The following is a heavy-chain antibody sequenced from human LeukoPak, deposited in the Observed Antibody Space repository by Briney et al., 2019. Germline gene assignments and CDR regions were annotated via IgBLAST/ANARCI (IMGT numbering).Heavy chain of an antibody. V-gene: IGHV1-18*01. J-gene: IGHJ4*02. Sequence: ASVTVSCKASGYNFTNYGICWVRQAPGQGLEWMGWISGYNGKTNYAQSFQGRMTMTTDTSTSTAYMELRSLRSDDTAVYYCARDPSVAATLRGDYWGQRTLVTVSS. D-gene: IGHD2-15*01. CDR3: ARDPSVAATLRGDY. CDR1: GYNFTNYG. CDR2: ISGYNGKT.